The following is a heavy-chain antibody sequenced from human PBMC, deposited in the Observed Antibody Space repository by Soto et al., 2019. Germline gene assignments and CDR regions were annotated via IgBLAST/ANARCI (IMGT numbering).Heavy chain of an antibody. J-gene: IGHJ4*02. D-gene: IGHD4-17*01. CDR3: ASRKKTTYGDYDGFDY. Sequence: QVQLVQSGAEVKKPGSSVKVSCKASGGTFSSYAISWVRQAPGQGLEWMGGIIPIFGTANYAQKFQGRVTITADEATSTAYMELSSLRSEDTAVYYCASRKKTTYGDYDGFDYWGQGTLVTVSS. CDR2: IIPIFGTA. V-gene: IGHV1-69*01. CDR1: GGTFSSYA.